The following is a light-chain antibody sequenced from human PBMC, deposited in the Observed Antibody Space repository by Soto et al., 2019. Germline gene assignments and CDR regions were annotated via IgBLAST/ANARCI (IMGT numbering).Light chain of an antibody. Sequence: ESVLTQSPGTLSLPPGGRATLSVRSSQSVSSNYLAWYQQKPGQAPRLLIYGASTRASGIPDRFSGSGSGTDFTLTISRLEPEDSAVYYCQQYGSSPTWTFGQGTKVDI. J-gene: IGKJ1*01. V-gene: IGKV3-20*01. CDR1: QSVSSNY. CDR3: QQYGSSPTWT. CDR2: GAS.